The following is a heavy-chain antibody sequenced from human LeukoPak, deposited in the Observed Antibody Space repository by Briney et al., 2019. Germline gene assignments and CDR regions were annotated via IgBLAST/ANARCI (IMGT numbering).Heavy chain of an antibody. CDR3: AKDLLYASGPNWFDP. Sequence: GGSLRLSCAASGFTVSSNYMSWVRQAPGKGLEWVSAISGSGGSTFYADSVKGRFTISRDNSKNTLYLQMNSLRAEDTAVYYCAKDLLYASGPNWFDPWGQGTLVTVSS. CDR2: ISGSGGST. V-gene: IGHV3-23*01. D-gene: IGHD3-10*01. J-gene: IGHJ5*02. CDR1: GFTVSSNY.